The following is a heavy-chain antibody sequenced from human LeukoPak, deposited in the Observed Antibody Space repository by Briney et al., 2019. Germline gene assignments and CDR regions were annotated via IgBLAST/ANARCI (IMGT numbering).Heavy chain of an antibody. Sequence: GGSLRLSCAASGFTFSSYAMSWVRQAPGKGLEWDSAISGSGGSTYYADSVKVRFTISRDNSKNTLYLQMSSLRAEDTAVYYCAKQVGSGWYYFDYWGQGTLVTVSS. D-gene: IGHD6-19*01. J-gene: IGHJ4*02. CDR2: ISGSGGST. CDR1: GFTFSSYA. CDR3: AKQVGSGWYYFDY. V-gene: IGHV3-23*01.